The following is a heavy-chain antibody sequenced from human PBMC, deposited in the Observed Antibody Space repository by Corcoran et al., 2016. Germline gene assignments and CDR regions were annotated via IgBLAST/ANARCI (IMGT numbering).Heavy chain of an antibody. CDR1: EFTVSSNY. J-gene: IGHJ3*02. D-gene: IGHD3-22*01. CDR3: AKSTYLYDNTGSWGVDI. V-gene: IGHV3-53*01. Sequence: EVQLVESGGGLIQPGGSLRLSCAASEFTVSSNYMSWVRQAPGKGLVWVSVLYSGGATYYADSVKGRFTISRDDSKNTLYLQMNDLRAEDTAVYYCAKSTYLYDNTGSWGVDIWGQGTMVTVSS. CDR2: LYSGGAT.